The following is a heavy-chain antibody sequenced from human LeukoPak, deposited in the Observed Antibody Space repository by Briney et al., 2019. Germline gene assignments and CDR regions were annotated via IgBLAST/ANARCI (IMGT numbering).Heavy chain of an antibody. D-gene: IGHD5-24*01. J-gene: IGHJ4*02. V-gene: IGHV3-21*01. CDR2: IRATTIYT. Sequence: GGSLRVSCTASGFTFSYYVMTWGRQAPGKRLEWVSSIRATTIYTFTADSLRSRFTITRDIVENWLYLQMNNLGGEDTGVYLCAGIGLGRDVYNSFDFWGQGTLVTVSS. CDR3: AGIGLGRDVYNSFDF. CDR1: GFTFSYYV.